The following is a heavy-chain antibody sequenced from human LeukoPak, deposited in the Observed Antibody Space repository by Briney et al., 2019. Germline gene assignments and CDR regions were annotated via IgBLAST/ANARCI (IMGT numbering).Heavy chain of an antibody. CDR1: GFRVSGYY. CDR3: ARDRAANQDWVEFDP. Sequence: GSLRLSCAVSGFRVSGYYMSWVRQAPGKGLEWVGLIRDSGEAFYADFARGRFAISRDESENALYLQMNSLRVEDTAVYFCARDRAANQDWVEFDPWGQGTPVIVSS. CDR2: IRDSGEA. J-gene: IGHJ5*02. D-gene: IGHD3/OR15-3a*01. V-gene: IGHV3-66*03.